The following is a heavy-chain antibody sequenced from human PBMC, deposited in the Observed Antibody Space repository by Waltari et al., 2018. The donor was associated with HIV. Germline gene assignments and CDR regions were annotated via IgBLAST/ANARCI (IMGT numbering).Heavy chain of an antibody. J-gene: IGHJ6*02. D-gene: IGHD1-26*01. CDR3: ARGGGELPYGMDV. Sequence: QVQLVQSGAEVKKPGSSVKVACKASEGTFSSYAISWVRRAPGQGLGWRGGIIPIFGTANYAQKFQGRVTITADESTSTAYMELSSLRSEDTAVYYCARGGGELPYGMDVWGQGTTVTVSS. CDR2: IIPIFGTA. CDR1: EGTFSSYA. V-gene: IGHV1-69*01.